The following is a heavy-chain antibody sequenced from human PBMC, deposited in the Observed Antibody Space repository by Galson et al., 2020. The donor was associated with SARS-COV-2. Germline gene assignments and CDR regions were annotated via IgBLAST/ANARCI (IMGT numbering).Heavy chain of an antibody. CDR3: ARGPCVAAAGNYY. CDR1: GDSISSGGYY. Sequence: ETSETLSLTCTVSGDSISSGGYYWSWIRQHPGKGLEWIGDIYYSGSTYYNLSTTSRVTMSVDTTKNQFSLKLSSVTAADTAVYYCARGPCVAAAGNYYWGQGTLGTVSS. J-gene: IGHJ4*02. CDR2: IYYSGST. D-gene: IGHD6-13*01. V-gene: IGHV4-31*03.